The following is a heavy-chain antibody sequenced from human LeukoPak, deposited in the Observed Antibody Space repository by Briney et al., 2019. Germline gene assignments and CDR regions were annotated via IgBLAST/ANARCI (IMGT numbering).Heavy chain of an antibody. V-gene: IGHV1-18*01. D-gene: IGHD2-2*01. CDR1: GYTFTSYG. Sequence: ASVKVSCKASGYTFTSYGISWVRQAPGQGLEWMGWISAYNGNTNYAQKLQGRVTMTTDTSTSTAYMELRSLRSDDTAVYYCARDLSGYCSSTSCSPGAYWGQGTLVTVSS. J-gene: IGHJ4*02. CDR2: ISAYNGNT. CDR3: ARDLSGYCSSTSCSPGAY.